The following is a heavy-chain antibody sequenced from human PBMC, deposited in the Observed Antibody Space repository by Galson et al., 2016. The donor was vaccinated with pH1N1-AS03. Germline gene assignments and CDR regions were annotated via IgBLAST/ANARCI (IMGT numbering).Heavy chain of an antibody. V-gene: IGHV2-5*02. CDR3: AHRPSSWPYWYFDL. D-gene: IGHD6-13*01. CDR1: GFSLSTSGVA. Sequence: PALVKPTQTLTLTCTFSGFSLSTSGVAVGWIRQPPGKALECLALIHWDDDKHYSPSLKSRLTITKDTSKNQVVLTMTNMDPVDTATHYCAHRPSSWPYWYFDLWGRGTLVTVSS. CDR2: IHWDDDK. J-gene: IGHJ2*01.